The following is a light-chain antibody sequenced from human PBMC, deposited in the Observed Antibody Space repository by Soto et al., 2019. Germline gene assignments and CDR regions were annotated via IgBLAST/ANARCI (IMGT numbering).Light chain of an antibody. CDR2: GAS. CDR3: QQYGSSPRFT. CDR1: QSVSSSY. Sequence: EIVLTQSPGTLSLSPGERATLSCRASQSVSSSYVAWYQQKPGQAPRLLIYGASSRATGIPDRFSGSGSGTDFTLTISRLEAEDFAVYYCQQYGSSPRFTFGPGTKVDIK. J-gene: IGKJ3*01. V-gene: IGKV3-20*01.